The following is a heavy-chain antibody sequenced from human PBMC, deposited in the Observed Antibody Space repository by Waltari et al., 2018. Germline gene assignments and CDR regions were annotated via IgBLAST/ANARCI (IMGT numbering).Heavy chain of an antibody. CDR3: ARAPVTLHYYYMDV. V-gene: IGHV1-8*03. J-gene: IGHJ6*03. CDR2: MNPNSGNT. Sequence: QVQLVQSGAEVKTPGASVKVSCKASGSTFTSYDINGVRQATGQGREWMGWMNPNSGNTGYAQKFQGRVTITRNTSISTAYMELSSLRSEDTAVYYCARAPVTLHYYYMDVWGKGTTVTISS. D-gene: IGHD4-4*01. CDR1: GSTFTSYD.